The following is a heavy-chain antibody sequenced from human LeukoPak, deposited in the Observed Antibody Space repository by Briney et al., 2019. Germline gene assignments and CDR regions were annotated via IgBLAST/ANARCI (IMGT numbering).Heavy chain of an antibody. CDR2: IKSKTDGGTT. CDR3: ATDSVSVAMSG. D-gene: IGHD2-2*01. CDR1: GFALSNAW. J-gene: IGHJ4*02. V-gene: IGHV3-15*01. Sequence: GGSLRLSCAASGFALSNAWIGWVRQAPVRGLEWVGRIKSKTDGGTTDYAEPVKGRFTISRDDSRNTLYLQMNSLKTEDTAVYYCATDSVSVAMSGWGQGTLVTVSS.